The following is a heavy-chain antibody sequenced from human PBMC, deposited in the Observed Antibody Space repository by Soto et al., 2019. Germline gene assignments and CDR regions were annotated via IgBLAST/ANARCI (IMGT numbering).Heavy chain of an antibody. Sequence: SGPTLVNPTQTLTLTCTFSGFSLSTSGMCVSWIRQPPGKALEWLALIDWDDDKYYSTSLKTRLTISKDTSKNQVVLTMTNMDPVDTATYYCARISYDQGSSFFDYWGQGTLVTVSS. J-gene: IGHJ4*02. CDR2: IDWDDDK. V-gene: IGHV2-70*01. CDR1: GFSLSTSGMC. D-gene: IGHD6-6*01. CDR3: ARISYDQGSSFFDY.